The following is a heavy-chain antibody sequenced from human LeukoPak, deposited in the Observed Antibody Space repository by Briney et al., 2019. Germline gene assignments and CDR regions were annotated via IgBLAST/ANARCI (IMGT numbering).Heavy chain of an antibody. D-gene: IGHD3-3*01. V-gene: IGHV1-2*06. CDR1: GYTFTGYY. J-gene: IGHJ4*02. CDR2: INPNSGGT. CDR3: ARDGGYDFWSGYCDY. Sequence: ASVKVSCKASGYTFTGYYMHWVRQAPGQGLEWMGRINPNSGGTNYAQKFQGRVTMTRDTSISTACMELSRLRSDDTAVYYCARDGGYDFWSGYCDYWGQGTLVTVSS.